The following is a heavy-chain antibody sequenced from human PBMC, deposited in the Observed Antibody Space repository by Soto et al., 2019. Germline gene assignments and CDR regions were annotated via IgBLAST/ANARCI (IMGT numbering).Heavy chain of an antibody. J-gene: IGHJ6*02. V-gene: IGHV1-8*01. Sequence: ASVKVSCKASGYTFTSYDINWVRQATGQGHEWMGWMNPNSGNTGYAQKFQGRVTMTRNTSISTAYMELSSLRSEDTAVYYCARGGGYCSGGSCYYDYYYGMDVWGQGTTVTV. CDR1: GYTFTSYD. CDR3: ARGGGYCSGGSCYYDYYYGMDV. CDR2: MNPNSGNT. D-gene: IGHD2-15*01.